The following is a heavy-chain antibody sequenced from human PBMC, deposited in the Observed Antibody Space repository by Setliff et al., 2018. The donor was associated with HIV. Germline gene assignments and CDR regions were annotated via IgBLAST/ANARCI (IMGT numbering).Heavy chain of an antibody. D-gene: IGHD4-17*01. V-gene: IGHV3-33*06. CDR2: IWYDGSNK. J-gene: IGHJ6*04. CDR3: AKDPAVNAYGDYPLGGMDV. CDR1: GFTFSSKG. Sequence: GESLKISCAASGFTFSSKGMHWVRQAPGKGLEWVAIIWYDGSNKYYADSVKGRFTISRDNSKKMLFLQMNGLRAEDTAVYYCAKDPAVNAYGDYPLGGMDVWGKGTTVTVSS.